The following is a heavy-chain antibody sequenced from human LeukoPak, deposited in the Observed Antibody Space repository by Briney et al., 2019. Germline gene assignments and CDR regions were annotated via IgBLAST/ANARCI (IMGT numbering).Heavy chain of an antibody. D-gene: IGHD6-13*01. J-gene: IGHJ6*02. Sequence: GGSLRLSCAASGFTFSSYAMHWVRQAPGKGLEWVAVISYDGGNKYYADSVKGRFTISRDNSKNTLYLQMNSLRAEDTAVYYCARDVVGSSNNGMDVWGQGTTVTVSS. CDR3: ARDVVGSSNNGMDV. V-gene: IGHV3-30-3*01. CDR2: ISYDGGNK. CDR1: GFTFSSYA.